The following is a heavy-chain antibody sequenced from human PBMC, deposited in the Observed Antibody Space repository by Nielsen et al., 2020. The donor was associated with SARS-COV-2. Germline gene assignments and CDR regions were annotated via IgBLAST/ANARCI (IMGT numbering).Heavy chain of an antibody. Sequence: GESLKISCRVSGLTFTTYNMNWVRQAPGKGLEWVAYINSNGRTTHHADSVKGRFTISRDNIRDSVYLQMNSLRSEDTALYYCTRGFYSQSDYWGQGTLVTVSS. CDR1: GLTFTTYN. D-gene: IGHD2-15*01. V-gene: IGHV3-48*01. J-gene: IGHJ4*02. CDR3: TRGFYSQSDY. CDR2: INSNGRTT.